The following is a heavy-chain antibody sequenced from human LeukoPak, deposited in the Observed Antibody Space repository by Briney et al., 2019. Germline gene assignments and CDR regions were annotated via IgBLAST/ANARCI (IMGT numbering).Heavy chain of an antibody. J-gene: IGHJ4*02. CDR3: ARVPQHYDILTGYRYFDY. Sequence: QSGGSLRLSCAASGFTFSSYWMSWVRQAPGKGLEWVANIKQDGSEKYYVDSVKGRFTISRDNAKNSLYLQMNSLRAEDTAVYYCARVPQHYDILTGYRYFDYWGQGTLVTVSS. CDR1: GFTFSSYW. V-gene: IGHV3-7*01. D-gene: IGHD3-9*01. CDR2: IKQDGSEK.